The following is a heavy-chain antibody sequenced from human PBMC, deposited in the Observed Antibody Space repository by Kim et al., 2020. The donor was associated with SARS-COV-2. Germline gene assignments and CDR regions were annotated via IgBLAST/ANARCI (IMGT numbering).Heavy chain of an antibody. CDR1: GFTFSSYG. CDR2: ISYDGSNK. D-gene: IGHD5-18*01. V-gene: IGHV3-30*18. Sequence: GGSLRLSCAASGFTFSSYGMHWVRQAPGKGLEWVAVISYDGSNKYYADSVKGRFTISRDNSKNTLYLQMNSLRAEDTAVYYCAKDPPPLDTAMVAYYYYYMDVWGKGTTVTVSS. CDR3: AKDPPPLDTAMVAYYYYYMDV. J-gene: IGHJ6*03.